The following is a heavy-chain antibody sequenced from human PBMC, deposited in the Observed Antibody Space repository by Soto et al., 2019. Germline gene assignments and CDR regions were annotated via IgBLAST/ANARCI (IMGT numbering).Heavy chain of an antibody. D-gene: IGHD2-2*01. CDR3: ARYNYHLLSRDAFAI. CDR1: GFTVSSNY. J-gene: IGHJ3*02. CDR2: IYSGGST. V-gene: IGHV3-66*01. Sequence: GGSLRLSCAASGFTVSSNYMSWVRQAPGKGLEWVSVIYSGGSTYYADSVKGRFTISRDNSKNTLYLQMNSLRAEDTAVYYCARYNYHLLSRDAFAICGQRTMVTVS.